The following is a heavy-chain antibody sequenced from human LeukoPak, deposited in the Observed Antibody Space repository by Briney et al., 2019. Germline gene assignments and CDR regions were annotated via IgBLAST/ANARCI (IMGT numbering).Heavy chain of an antibody. CDR3: ARNRGATGFYWVDY. CDR2: ISYDGTNE. CDR1: GFTFSNYA. Sequence: GTSLRLSCAAAGFTFSNYAMHWVRQAPGKGLEWVAVISYDGTNEYYADSVKGRFTISRDNSKNTLYLQMDSLRVEDTAVYYCARNRGATGFYWVDYWGQGTLVSDSS. J-gene: IGHJ4*02. D-gene: IGHD3-22*01. V-gene: IGHV3-30-3*01.